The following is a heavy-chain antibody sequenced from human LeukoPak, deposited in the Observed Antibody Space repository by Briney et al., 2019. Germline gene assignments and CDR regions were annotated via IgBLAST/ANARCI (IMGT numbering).Heavy chain of an antibody. CDR3: ARDLPPGYCSSTSCPEEAFDY. CDR1: GFTFSSYS. CDR2: ISSSSYI. J-gene: IGHJ4*02. V-gene: IGHV3-21*01. D-gene: IGHD2-2*01. Sequence: GGSLRLSCAASGFTFSSYSMNWVRQAPGKGLEWVSSISSSSYIYYTDSVKGRFTISRDNAKNSLYLQTNSLRAEDTAVYYCARDLPPGYCSSTSCPEEAFDYWGQGTLVTVSS.